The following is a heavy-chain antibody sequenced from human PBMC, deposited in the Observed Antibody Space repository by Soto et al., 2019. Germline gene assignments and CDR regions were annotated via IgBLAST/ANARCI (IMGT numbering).Heavy chain of an antibody. Sequence: QVQLVESGGGLVKPGGSLRLSCAASGFTFSDYYMSWIRQAPGKGLEWVSYISSSGSTIYYADSVKCRFTISRDNAKNSLYLQMNSLRAEDTAVYYCARGGAVCSGGSCYSGGWFDPWGQGTLVTVSS. CDR1: GFTFSDYY. D-gene: IGHD2-15*01. CDR3: ARGGAVCSGGSCYSGGWFDP. V-gene: IGHV3-11*01. J-gene: IGHJ5*02. CDR2: ISSSGSTI.